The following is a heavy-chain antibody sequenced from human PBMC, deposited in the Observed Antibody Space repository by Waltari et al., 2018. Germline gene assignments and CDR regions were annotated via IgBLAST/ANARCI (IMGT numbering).Heavy chain of an antibody. D-gene: IGHD6-13*01. V-gene: IGHV3-23*01. CDR2: IRWRSTGA. J-gene: IGHJ5*02. CDR3: AKFGHGLGISNTWSNNWFDP. CDR1: GFIFSSNA. Sequence: EEQVLESGGALVHPGGSLRLSCAASGFIFSSNAMSWVRQAPGKGLGWGPLIRWRSTGAYDADAVKGRFTISRDNSKNTLYLQMNSLRVEDTAVYYCAKFGHGLGISNTWSNNWFDPWGQGTLVTVSS.